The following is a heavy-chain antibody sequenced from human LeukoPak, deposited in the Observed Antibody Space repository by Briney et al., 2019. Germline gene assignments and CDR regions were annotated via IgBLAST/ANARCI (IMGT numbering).Heavy chain of an antibody. CDR2: ISAYNGNT. J-gene: IGHJ6*02. CDR1: GYTFTSYG. D-gene: IGHD6-13*01. CDR3: ARDLPGAPGTYYYYYYGMDV. V-gene: IGHV1-18*01. Sequence: ASVKVSCMASGYTFTSYGISWVRQAPGQGLEWMGWISAYNGNTNYAQKLQGRVTMTTDTSTSTAYMELRSLRSDDTAVYYCARDLPGAPGTYYYYYYGMDVWGQGTTVTVSS.